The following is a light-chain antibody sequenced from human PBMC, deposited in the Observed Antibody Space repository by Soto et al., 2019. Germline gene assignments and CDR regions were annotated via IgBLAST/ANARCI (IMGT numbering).Light chain of an antibody. CDR2: SAS. Sequence: DIQMTQSPSSLSASVGDSVTITCRASQGIRDALGWYQQKPGKVPKRLIYSASSLQSGVPSRFSGSGSETEFTLTISSLQPEDFATYYCQQRNTWPPITFGQGTRLEIK. CDR3: QQRNTWPPIT. CDR1: QGIRDA. V-gene: IGKV1-17*01. J-gene: IGKJ5*01.